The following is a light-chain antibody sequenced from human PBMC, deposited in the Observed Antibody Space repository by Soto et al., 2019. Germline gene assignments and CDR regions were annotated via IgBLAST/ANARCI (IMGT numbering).Light chain of an antibody. Sequence: QSALTQPPSASGSPGQSLTISCTGTSSDVGAHNYVSWYQQNPGKAPKLMLYDVNKRPSGVPDRFSGSKSGNTASLTASGLQAEDEADYYCSSYAGGNNWVFGGGTKVTVL. CDR3: SSYAGGNNWV. J-gene: IGLJ3*02. V-gene: IGLV2-8*01. CDR1: SSDVGAHNY. CDR2: DVN.